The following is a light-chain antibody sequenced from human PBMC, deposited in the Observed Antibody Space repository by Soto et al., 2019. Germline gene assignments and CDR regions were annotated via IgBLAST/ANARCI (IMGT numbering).Light chain of an antibody. V-gene: IGKV1-39*01. J-gene: IGKJ5*01. Sequence: IKMTQSPSSRSASVGDTGTSTCRASENIRSYLNWYQQKPGKAPKLLIYAASSLQSGVPSRFSGSGSGTDFTLTISSLQPEEWATYYCQQANSSPITVGQGTRLEIK. CDR1: ENIRSY. CDR2: AAS. CDR3: QQANSSPIT.